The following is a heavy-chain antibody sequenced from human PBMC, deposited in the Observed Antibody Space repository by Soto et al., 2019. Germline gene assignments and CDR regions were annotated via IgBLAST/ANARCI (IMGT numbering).Heavy chain of an antibody. D-gene: IGHD3-10*01. CDR2: INPNSGTT. Sequence: QVQLVQSGAEVKKPGASVKVSCKASGYTFTDYYMHWVRQAPGQRLEWMGWINPNSGTTNYAQKFQGWVTMTRDTSITTVYMEVSRLRSDDTAVYYCARAPRGVYSGMDVWGQGTTVTVSS. J-gene: IGHJ6*02. CDR1: GYTFTDYY. V-gene: IGHV1-2*04. CDR3: ARAPRGVYSGMDV.